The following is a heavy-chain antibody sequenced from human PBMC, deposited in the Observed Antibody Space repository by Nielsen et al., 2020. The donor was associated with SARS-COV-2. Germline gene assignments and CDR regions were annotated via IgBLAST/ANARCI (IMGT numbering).Heavy chain of an antibody. J-gene: IGHJ5*02. CDR3: ARGGIAAAGTQFDP. D-gene: IGHD6-13*01. V-gene: IGHV3-20*01. CDR2: INWNGGSK. Sequence: GGSLRLSCAASGFTFDDYGMSWVRQAPGKGLEWVSGINWNGGSKGYADSVKGRFTISRDNAKNSPYLQMNSLRAEDTALYHCARGGIAAAGTQFDPWGQGTLVTVSS. CDR1: GFTFDDYG.